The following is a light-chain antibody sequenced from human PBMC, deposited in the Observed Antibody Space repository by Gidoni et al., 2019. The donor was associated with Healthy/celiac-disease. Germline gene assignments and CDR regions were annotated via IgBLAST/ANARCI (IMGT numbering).Light chain of an antibody. CDR1: QSISSW. Sequence: DIQMTQSPSTLSASVGDRVTITCRASQSISSWLAWYQQKPGKAPKLLIYKASSLESGVPSRFSGSGSGTEFTLTISSLQPDDFATYCCQQYNSYSASTFGQGTKLEIK. CDR2: KAS. V-gene: IGKV1-5*03. J-gene: IGKJ2*01. CDR3: QQYNSYSAST.